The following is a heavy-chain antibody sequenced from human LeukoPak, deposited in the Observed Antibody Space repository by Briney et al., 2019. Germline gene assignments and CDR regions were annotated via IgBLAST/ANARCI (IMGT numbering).Heavy chain of an antibody. CDR2: IYYSGST. J-gene: IGHJ3*02. Sequence: SETLSLTCTVSGGSISSSSYYWGWIRQPPGKGLEWIGSIYYSGSTYYNPSLKSRVTISVDRSKNQFSLKLSSVTAAHTAVYYCAREDDTVTTENAFDIWGQGTMVTVSS. V-gene: IGHV4-39*07. D-gene: IGHD4-11*01. CDR1: GGSISSSSYY. CDR3: AREDDTVTTENAFDI.